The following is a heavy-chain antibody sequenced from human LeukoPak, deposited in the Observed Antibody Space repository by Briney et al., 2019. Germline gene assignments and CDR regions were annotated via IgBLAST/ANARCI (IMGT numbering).Heavy chain of an antibody. V-gene: IGHV1-24*01. CDR1: GYTLTELS. CDR3: ARVFDYGDHYFDY. J-gene: IGHJ4*02. D-gene: IGHD4-17*01. Sequence: GASVKVSCKVSGYTLTELSMHWVRQAPGKGLEWMGGFDPEDGETIYAQKFQGRVTMTEDTSTDTAYMELRSLRSDDTAVYYCARVFDYGDHYFDYWGQGTLVTVSS. CDR2: FDPEDGET.